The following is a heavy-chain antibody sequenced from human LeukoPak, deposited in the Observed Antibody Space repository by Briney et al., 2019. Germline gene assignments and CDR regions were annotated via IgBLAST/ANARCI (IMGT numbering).Heavy chain of an antibody. CDR2: IYTSGST. CDR1: GGSISSYY. D-gene: IGHD3-10*01. CDR3: ATTGRRWFGELLFFDY. J-gene: IGHJ4*02. Sequence: SETLSLTCTVSGGSISSYYWSWIRQPAGKGLEWIGRIYTSGSTNYNPSLKSRVTMSVDTSKNQFSLKLSSVTAADTAVYYCATTGRRWFGELLFFDYWGQGTLVTVPS. V-gene: IGHV4-4*07.